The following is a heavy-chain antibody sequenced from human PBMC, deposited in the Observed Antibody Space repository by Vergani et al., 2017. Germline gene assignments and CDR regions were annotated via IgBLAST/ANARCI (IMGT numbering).Heavy chain of an antibody. V-gene: IGHV3-48*04. D-gene: IGHD2-15*01. CDR2: ISSSSSTI. CDR1: GFTFSSYS. J-gene: IGHJ4*02. Sequence: EVQLVESGGGLVQPGGSLRLSCAASGFTFSSYSMNWVRQAPGTGLEWVSYISSSSSTIYYADSVKGRFTISRDNAKNSLYLKMNSLRAEDTAVYYCARDGPEAVVAARVDYWGQGTLVTVSS. CDR3: ARDGPEAVVAARVDY.